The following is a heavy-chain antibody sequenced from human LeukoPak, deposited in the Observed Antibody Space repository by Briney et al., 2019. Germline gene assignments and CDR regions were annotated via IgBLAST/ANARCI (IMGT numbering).Heavy chain of an antibody. D-gene: IGHD1-20*01. J-gene: IGHJ4*02. CDR1: SHTFTSYG. Sequence: ASVKVSCKASSHTFTSYGLSWVRQAPGQGLEFMGWINTNTGNPTYAQGFTGRFVFSLDTSVSTAYLQISSLKAEDTAVYYCARDEGITKPFVDWGQGTLVTISS. V-gene: IGHV7-4-1*02. CDR3: ARDEGITKPFVD. CDR2: INTNTGNP.